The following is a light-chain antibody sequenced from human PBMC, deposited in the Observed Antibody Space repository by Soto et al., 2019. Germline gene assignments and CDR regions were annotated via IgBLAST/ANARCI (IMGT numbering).Light chain of an antibody. J-gene: IGKJ1*01. V-gene: IGKV1-39*01. Sequence: DIQMTQSPSSLSASVGDRVTITCRASQSISTYLNWYQQKPGKAPNLLIFAASSLLSGVPSRFSGSGSGTDFTLTISSLQPEDFATYYCQQTYNTPRTFGQGNKV. CDR2: AAS. CDR3: QQTYNTPRT. CDR1: QSISTY.